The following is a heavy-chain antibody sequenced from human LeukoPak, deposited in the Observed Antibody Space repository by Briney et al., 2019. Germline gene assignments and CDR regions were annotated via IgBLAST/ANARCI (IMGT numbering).Heavy chain of an antibody. Sequence: GGSLRLSCAAPGFTFSTYWMHWVRQAPGKGLVWVARIRPEGTTTAYADSVKGRFTISRDNAKNTLFLQMNSLSAEDTAVYYCARDLDWILFDYWGQGTLVTVSS. CDR1: GFTFSTYW. CDR2: IRPEGTTT. CDR3: ARDLDWILFDY. V-gene: IGHV3-74*03. J-gene: IGHJ4*02. D-gene: IGHD3-9*01.